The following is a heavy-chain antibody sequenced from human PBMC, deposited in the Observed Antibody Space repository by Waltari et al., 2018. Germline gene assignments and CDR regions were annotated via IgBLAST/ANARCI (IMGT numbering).Heavy chain of an antibody. D-gene: IGHD2-15*01. V-gene: IGHV4-61*01. CDR3: ARQIVVVAATPGYFDS. CDR1: GYSVSSGIYY. CDR2: IYYSGST. Sequence: QVQLQESGPGLVKPSETLSLTCTVSGYSVSSGIYYWSWIRQPPGKGLEWIGKIYYSGSTNYNPSVNSRVTISVDTSKNQFSLNLTSVTATDTAVYYCARQIVVVAATPGYFDSWGQGTLVAVSS. J-gene: IGHJ4*02.